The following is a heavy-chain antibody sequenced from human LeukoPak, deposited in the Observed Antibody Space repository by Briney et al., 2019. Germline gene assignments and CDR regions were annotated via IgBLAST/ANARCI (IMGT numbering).Heavy chain of an antibody. J-gene: IGHJ4*02. CDR1: GFTFSSYS. Sequence: PGGSLRLSCAASGFTFSSYSMNWVRQAPGKGLEWVSSISSSSSYIYYADSVKGRFTISRDNAKNSLYLPMNSLRAEDTAVYYCARGPFRSIMITFGGVIDAYFDYWGQGTLVTVSS. D-gene: IGHD3-16*02. CDR3: ARGPFRSIMITFGGVIDAYFDY. V-gene: IGHV3-21*01. CDR2: ISSSSSYI.